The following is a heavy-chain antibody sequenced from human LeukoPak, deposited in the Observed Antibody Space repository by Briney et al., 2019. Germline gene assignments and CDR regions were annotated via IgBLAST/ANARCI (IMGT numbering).Heavy chain of an antibody. CDR2: INHSGST. Sequence: SETLSLTCAVYGGSFSGYYWSWIRQPPGKGLEWIGEINHSGSTNYNPSLKSRVTISVDTSKNQFSLKLSSVTAADTAVYYCARAQGYCSSTSCYGRPGGLGYYYMDVWGKGTTVTVSS. D-gene: IGHD2-2*01. CDR3: ARAQGYCSSTSCYGRPGGLGYYYMDV. J-gene: IGHJ6*03. CDR1: GGSFSGYY. V-gene: IGHV4-34*01.